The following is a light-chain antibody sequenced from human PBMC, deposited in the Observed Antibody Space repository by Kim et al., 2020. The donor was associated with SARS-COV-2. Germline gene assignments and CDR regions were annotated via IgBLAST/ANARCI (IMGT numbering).Light chain of an antibody. Sequence: GQSITISCTGTSSDVGEFDYVSWYQQRPGKAPKVMICEVTKRPSGVPDRFSGSKAGNTASLTVSGLQVEDEADYYCSSYAGSDNWVFGGGTQLTVL. CDR3: SSYAGSDNWV. CDR1: SSDVGEFDY. J-gene: IGLJ3*02. CDR2: EVT. V-gene: IGLV2-8*01.